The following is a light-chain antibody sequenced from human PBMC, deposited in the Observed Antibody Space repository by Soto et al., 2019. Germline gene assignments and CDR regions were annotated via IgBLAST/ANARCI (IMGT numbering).Light chain of an antibody. Sequence: DIQMTQSPSTLSASVGDRVTITCRASQSISTWLAWYQQKAGKAPKLLIYKASSLESGVPSRFSGSGSGTEFTLTISSLQPDDFATYYCQHYNSYPWTFGQATKVDIK. CDR2: KAS. V-gene: IGKV1-5*03. J-gene: IGKJ1*01. CDR1: QSISTW. CDR3: QHYNSYPWT.